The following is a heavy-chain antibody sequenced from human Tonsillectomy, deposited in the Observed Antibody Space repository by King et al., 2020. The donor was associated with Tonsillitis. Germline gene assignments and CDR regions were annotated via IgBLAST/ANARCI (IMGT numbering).Heavy chain of an antibody. CDR3: AKFSQSVRPGATTDS. CDR1: GYIFTLYY. Sequence: VQLVESGAEMKKPGASVKVSCKASGYIFTLYYIHWMRQAPGQGLEWMGVVDPNTGGTTYAQKFQDRVTMTRETSTSTVYMEVNSLRSEDTAVYYCAKFSQSVRPGATTDSWGQGTLVIVSS. V-gene: IGHV1-46*01. CDR2: VDPNTGGT. J-gene: IGHJ5*01. D-gene: IGHD2-2*01.